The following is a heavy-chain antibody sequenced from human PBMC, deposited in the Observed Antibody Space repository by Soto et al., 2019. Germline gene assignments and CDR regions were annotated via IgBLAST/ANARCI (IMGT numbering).Heavy chain of an antibody. V-gene: IGHV3-15*07. CDR3: TTEINGSGSYFRKTTPSP. J-gene: IGHJ5*02. CDR1: GFTFSNAW. D-gene: IGHD3-10*01. Sequence: RQGGSLRLSCAASGFTFSNAWMNWVRQAPGKGLEWVGRIKSKTDGGTTDYAAPVKGRFTISRDDSKNTLYLQMNSLKTEDTAVYYCTTEINGSGSYFRKTTPSPWGQGTLVTVSS. CDR2: IKSKTDGGTT.